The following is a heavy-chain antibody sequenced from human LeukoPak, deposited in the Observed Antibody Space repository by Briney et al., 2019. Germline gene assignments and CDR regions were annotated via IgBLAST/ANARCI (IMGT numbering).Heavy chain of an antibody. CDR2: INHSGST. J-gene: IGHJ5*02. CDR3: AKLVRVTIFGVVTPNWFDP. Sequence: PSETLSLTCAVHGGSFSGYYWSWLRQPPGKGLEWIGEINHSGSTNYNPSLKSRVTISVDTSKNQFSLKLSSVTAADTAVYYCAKLVRVTIFGVVTPNWFDPWGQGTLVTVSS. D-gene: IGHD3-3*01. CDR1: GGSFSGYY. V-gene: IGHV4-34*01.